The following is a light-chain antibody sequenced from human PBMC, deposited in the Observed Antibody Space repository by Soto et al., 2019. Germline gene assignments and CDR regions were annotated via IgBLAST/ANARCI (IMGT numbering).Light chain of an antibody. Sequence: QSALTQPASVSGSPGQSITISCSGTSSDVGRYNAVSWYQQHPGKVPQLMLYDVSIRPSGISDRFSASKSGNMASLTISGLQAEDEADYYCSSYTVSGSYVFGAGTKLTVL. CDR3: SSYTVSGSYV. CDR2: DVS. V-gene: IGLV2-14*03. J-gene: IGLJ1*01. CDR1: SSDVGRYNA.